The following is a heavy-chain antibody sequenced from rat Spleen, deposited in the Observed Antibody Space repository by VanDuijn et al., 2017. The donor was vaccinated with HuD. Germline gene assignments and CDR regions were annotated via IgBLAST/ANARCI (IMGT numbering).Heavy chain of an antibody. CDR2: VWASGNT. V-gene: IGHV2-72*01. Sequence: QVQLKESGPGLVQPSQTLSLTCTVSGFSLISNGVSWVRQPPGKSLMWMGTVWASGNTNFNSAVQSRLRISRETSKSQVFLRMNSLQPEDTGTYYCVRHEPQDYFAYWGQGLLVTVSS. J-gene: IGHJ2*01. CDR3: VRHEPQDYFAY. CDR1: GFSLISNG.